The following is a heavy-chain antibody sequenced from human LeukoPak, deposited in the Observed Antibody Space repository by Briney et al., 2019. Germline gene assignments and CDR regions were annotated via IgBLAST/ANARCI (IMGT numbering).Heavy chain of an antibody. Sequence: GRSLRPSCAASGFTFSSYGMHWVRQAPGKGLEWVALISYYGSNKYYADSVKGRFTISRDNSKNTLYLQMNSLRAEDTAVYYCAKARASTDDYYYYGMDVWGQGTTVTVSS. J-gene: IGHJ6*02. D-gene: IGHD1-26*01. CDR3: AKARASTDDYYYYGMDV. CDR2: ISYYGSNK. CDR1: GFTFSSYG. V-gene: IGHV3-30*18.